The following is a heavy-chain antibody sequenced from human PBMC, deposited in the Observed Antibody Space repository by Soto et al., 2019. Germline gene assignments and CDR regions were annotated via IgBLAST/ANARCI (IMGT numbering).Heavy chain of an antibody. Sequence: QVQLQESGPGLVKPSQTLSLTCTVSGGSISSGGSYWSWIRQHPGKGLEWIGYIYDRGSTYYNPSLKSRVTISVGTSKNQFSLKLSSVTAADTAVYYCARGGMVATDYWGQGTLVTVSS. CDR3: ARGGMVATDY. CDR1: GGSISSGGSY. J-gene: IGHJ4*02. CDR2: IYDRGST. V-gene: IGHV4-31*03. D-gene: IGHD5-12*01.